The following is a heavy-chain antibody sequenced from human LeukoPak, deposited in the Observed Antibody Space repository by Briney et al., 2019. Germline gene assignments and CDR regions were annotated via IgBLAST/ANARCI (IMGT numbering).Heavy chain of an antibody. CDR1: GFTFRTYA. CDR2: ISDSGDGT. J-gene: IGHJ4*02. D-gene: IGHD6-13*01. V-gene: IGHV3-23*01. Sequence: GESLRLSCAASGFTFRTYAMSWVRQAPGKGLEWVSGISDSGDGTYYAESVKGRFTISRDNSKNTVFLQMNSLRADDTAKYYCAKDKAPGSWHTPSDFWGQGTLVTVSS. CDR3: AKDKAPGSWHTPSDF.